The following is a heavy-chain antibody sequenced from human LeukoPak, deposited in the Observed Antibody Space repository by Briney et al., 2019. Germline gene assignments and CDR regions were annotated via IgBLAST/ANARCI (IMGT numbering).Heavy chain of an antibody. Sequence: LSLTCTVSGGSLSGYYWSWIRQAPGKGLEWVSYISSSSIYTNYADSVKGRFTISRDNAKNSLYLQMNSLRAEDTAVYYCARDREYYFDYWGQGTLVTVSS. CDR2: ISSSSIYT. CDR1: GGSLSGYY. CDR3: ARDREYYFDY. V-gene: IGHV3-11*06. J-gene: IGHJ4*02.